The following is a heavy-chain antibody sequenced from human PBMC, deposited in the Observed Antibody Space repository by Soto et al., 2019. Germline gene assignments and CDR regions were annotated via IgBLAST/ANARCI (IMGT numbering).Heavy chain of an antibody. V-gene: IGHV5-51*01. Sequence: GESLKISCKGSGYSFTSYWIGWVRQMPGKGLEWMGIIYPGDSDTRYSPSFQGQVTISADKSISTAYLQWSSLKASDTAMYYCAARKDLAWELRSDAFDIWGQGTMVTVSS. CDR2: IYPGDSDT. CDR3: AARKDLAWELRSDAFDI. J-gene: IGHJ3*02. D-gene: IGHD1-26*01. CDR1: GYSFTSYW.